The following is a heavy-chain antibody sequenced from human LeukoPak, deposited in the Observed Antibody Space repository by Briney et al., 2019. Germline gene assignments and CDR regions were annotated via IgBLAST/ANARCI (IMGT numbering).Heavy chain of an antibody. J-gene: IGHJ6*02. CDR1: GGSLSSYY. CDR3: ARGYCSSTSCHPSYYYYYGRDV. V-gene: IGHV4-59*08. CDR2: IYYCGSN. D-gene: IGHD2-2*01. Sequence: SETLSLTCTVSGGSLSSYYWSWIRPPPGKGLEWIGYIYYCGSNNYHTSLKSRFTIPVDTPKNQFSLQLGPVTAADTAVYYCARGYCSSTSCHPSYYYYYGRDVWGQGTTATVT.